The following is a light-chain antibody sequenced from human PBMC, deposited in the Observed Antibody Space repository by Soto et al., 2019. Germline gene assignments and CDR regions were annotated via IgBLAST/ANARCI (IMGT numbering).Light chain of an antibody. V-gene: IGKV1-5*03. CDR1: ESVNSW. J-gene: IGKJ1*01. CDR2: KAS. Sequence: DIQMTQSPSTLSASVGDRVTITCRASESVNSWVAWYQQKPGKAPKLLIYKASSLESGVPSRFSGSVSGTDFTLTISSLQPEDFATYYCQQSFSSRWTFGQGTKVDIK. CDR3: QQSFSSRWT.